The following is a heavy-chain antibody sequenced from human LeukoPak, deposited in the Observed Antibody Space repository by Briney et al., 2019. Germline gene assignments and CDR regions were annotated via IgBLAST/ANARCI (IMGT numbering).Heavy chain of an antibody. V-gene: IGHV4-61*02. CDR1: GGSISSGNYY. CDR2: IYSSGKI. Sequence: SETLSLTCTVPGGSISSGNYYWNWIRQPAGKALEWIGRIYSSGKINYNPSLQRRVTISVDTSKNQFSLKLSSVTAADTAVYYCARVRGPPEIWFGESSPLYYFDYWGQETLVTVSS. D-gene: IGHD3-10*01. J-gene: IGHJ4*02. CDR3: ARVRGPPEIWFGESSPLYYFDY.